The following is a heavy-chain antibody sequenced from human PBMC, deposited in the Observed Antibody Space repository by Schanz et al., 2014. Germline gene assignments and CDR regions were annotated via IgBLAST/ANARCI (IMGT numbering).Heavy chain of an antibody. V-gene: IGHV3-23*01. J-gene: IGHJ4*02. D-gene: IGHD6-13*01. Sequence: EVQLLESGGGLVQPGGSLRLSCAASGFTFSSYAMSWVRQAPGKGLEWVSAISGSGGSTYYADSVKGRFTISRDNAKNSLYLEMNSLRAEDTAVYYCARDGEAAAGCDYWGQGTLXTVSS. CDR1: GFTFSSYA. CDR2: ISGSGGST. CDR3: ARDGEAAAGCDY.